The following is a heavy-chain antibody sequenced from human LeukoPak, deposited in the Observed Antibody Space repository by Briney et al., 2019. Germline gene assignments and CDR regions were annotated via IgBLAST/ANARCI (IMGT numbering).Heavy chain of an antibody. CDR2: INHSGST. D-gene: IGHD6-13*01. CDR1: GGSFSGYY. V-gene: IGHV4-34*01. Sequence: SETLSLTCAVYGGSFSGYYWSWIRQPPGKGLEWIGEINHSGSTNYNPSLKSRVTISVDTSKNQFSLKLSSVTAADTAVYYCARGRPRLKQQLGLNYYYMDVWGKGTTVTVSS. CDR3: ARGRPRLKQQLGLNYYYMDV. J-gene: IGHJ6*03.